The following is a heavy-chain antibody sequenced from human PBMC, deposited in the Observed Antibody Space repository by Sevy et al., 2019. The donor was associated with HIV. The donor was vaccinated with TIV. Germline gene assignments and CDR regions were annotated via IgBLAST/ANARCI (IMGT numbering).Heavy chain of an antibody. D-gene: IGHD2-15*01. V-gene: IGHV1-24*01. CDR2: FDPEDGET. J-gene: IGHJ5*02. CDR1: GYTLSELS. Sequence: ASVKVSCKVSGYTLSELSMHWVRQAPGKGLEWMGSFDPEDGETIYAQTLQGRVTMTEDTSTDTAYMGLGSLTSEDTAIYYCATVGLGYYSGASYYQGDWFDPWGQGTLVTVSS. CDR3: ATVGLGYYSGASYYQGDWFDP.